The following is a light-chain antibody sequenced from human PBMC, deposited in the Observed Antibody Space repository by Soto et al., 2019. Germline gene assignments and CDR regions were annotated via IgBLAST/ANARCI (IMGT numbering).Light chain of an antibody. CDR2: DAS. J-gene: IGKJ1*01. Sequence: EIVLTQSPATLSLSPGERATLSCRASQSVSSYLAWYQQKPGQAPRLLIYDASNSATGIPARFSGSGSGTDFSLTISSLEPEDFAVYYWQQRKDWPWTFGQGTKVEIK. CDR3: QQRKDWPWT. V-gene: IGKV3-11*01. CDR1: QSVSSY.